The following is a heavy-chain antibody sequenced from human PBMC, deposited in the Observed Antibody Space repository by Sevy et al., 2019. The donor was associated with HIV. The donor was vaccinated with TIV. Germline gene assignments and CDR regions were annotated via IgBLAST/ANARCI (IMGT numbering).Heavy chain of an antibody. CDR1: GFTFSSYA. Sequence: GGSLRLSCAASGFTFSSYAMHWVRQAPGKGLEWVAVISYHGSNKYYGDSVKGRVTISRDNFKKMLYLQMNSQRAAYTAVYYCARVGASSSWDGGSYGMDVWGQGTTVTVSS. J-gene: IGHJ6*02. D-gene: IGHD6-13*01. CDR3: ARVGASSSWDGGSYGMDV. CDR2: ISYHGSNK. V-gene: IGHV3-30-3*01.